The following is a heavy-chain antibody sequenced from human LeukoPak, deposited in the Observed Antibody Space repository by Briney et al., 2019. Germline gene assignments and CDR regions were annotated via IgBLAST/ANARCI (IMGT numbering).Heavy chain of an antibody. CDR2: ISSSSSTI. D-gene: IGHD6-25*01. V-gene: IGHV3-48*04. CDR1: GFTFSSYS. Sequence: PGGSLRLSCAASGFTFSSYSMNWVRQAPGKGLEWVSYISSSSSTINYADSVKGRFTISRDNAKNSLYLQMNSLRAEDTAVYYCARDSAAMGYWGQGTLVTVSS. J-gene: IGHJ4*02. CDR3: ARDSAAMGY.